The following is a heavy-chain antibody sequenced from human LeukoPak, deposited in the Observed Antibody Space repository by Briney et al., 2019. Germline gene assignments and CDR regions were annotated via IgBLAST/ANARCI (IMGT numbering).Heavy chain of an antibody. CDR3: ARGASGSYYRGRFDY. Sequence: PSETLSLTCAVYGGSFSGYYCSWIRQPPGKGLEWIGEINHSGSTNYNPSLKSRVTISVDTSKNQFSLKLSSVTAADTAVYYCARGASGSYYRGRFDYWGQGTLVTVSS. V-gene: IGHV4-34*01. J-gene: IGHJ4*02. D-gene: IGHD1-26*01. CDR2: INHSGST. CDR1: GGSFSGYY.